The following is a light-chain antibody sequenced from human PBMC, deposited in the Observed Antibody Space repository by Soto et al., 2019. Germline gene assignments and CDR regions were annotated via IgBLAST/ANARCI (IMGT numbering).Light chain of an antibody. V-gene: IGKV4-1*01. CDR1: QSVLYSSNTKND. J-gene: IGKJ1*01. Sequence: DIVMTQSPDSLDVSLGERANINCKSSQSVLYSSNTKNDLAWYQQKPGQPPKLLIYWAPTRESGVPDRFSGSGSGTDFTLTISSLQAEDVAVYYCQQYYSTPRTFGQGTKVEIK. CDR3: QQYYSTPRT. CDR2: WAP.